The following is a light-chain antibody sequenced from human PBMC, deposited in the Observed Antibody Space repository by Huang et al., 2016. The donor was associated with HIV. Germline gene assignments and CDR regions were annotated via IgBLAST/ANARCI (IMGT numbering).Light chain of an antibody. CDR3: QQFNNWPPA. Sequence: ETLMTQFPATLSVSPGERATLSCRASQNVRNNLACYQQKPGQAPRLLFYEASSRATGVPGRFSASGSGIDFTLTISSLQSEDFAVYYCQQFNNWPPAFDGGTTVEIK. J-gene: IGKJ4*01. CDR2: EAS. V-gene: IGKV3-15*01. CDR1: QNVRNN.